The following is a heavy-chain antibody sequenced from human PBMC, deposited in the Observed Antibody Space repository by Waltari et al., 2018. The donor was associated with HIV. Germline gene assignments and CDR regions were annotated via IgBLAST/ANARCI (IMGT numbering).Heavy chain of an antibody. D-gene: IGHD3-3*01. V-gene: IGHV3-23*01. CDR1: GFTFNNYV. CDR2: ISGSGSNT. J-gene: IGHJ2*01. CDR3: AKRGDLWYFDL. Sequence: EVQLLESGGGLVQPGGSLRLSCEATGFTFNNYVMSWVRQAPGKVMRWVTGISGSGSNTYNADAVKGRFTISRDNSKNTVYLQVNSLRAEDTAVYYCAKRGDLWYFDLWGRGTLVTFSS.